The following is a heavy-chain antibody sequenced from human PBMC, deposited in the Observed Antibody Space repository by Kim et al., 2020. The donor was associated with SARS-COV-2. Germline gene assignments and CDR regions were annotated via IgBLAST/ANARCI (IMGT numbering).Heavy chain of an antibody. CDR3: AKDSSAVDVRGIYSGMYV. CDR1: GFTFSNYG. J-gene: IGHJ6*02. Sequence: GGSLRLSCAASGFTFSNYGMTWVRQAPGKGLEWVAIMRYDGSNKYYVDSVKGRFTISRDNSKNTLYLQMNSLRAEDTAVYYCAKDSSAVDVRGIYSGMYVWGQGPPVTVSS. CDR2: MRYDGSNK. D-gene: IGHD3-16*01. V-gene: IGHV3-33*03.